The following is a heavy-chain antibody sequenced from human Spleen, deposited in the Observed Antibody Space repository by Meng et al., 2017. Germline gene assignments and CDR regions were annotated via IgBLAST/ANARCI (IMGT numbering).Heavy chain of an antibody. CDR3: ARDANGYINGGPYYYYYGLDV. D-gene: IGHD2-2*02. V-gene: IGHV3-7*01. Sequence: GGSLRLSCEAFGFTFSSYWMGWVRQAPGKGLEWVANIKPDGRETYYVDSVKGRFTISRDNAKNSLYLQVNSLRAEDTAVYYCARDANGYINGGPYYYYYGLDVWGQGTTVTVSS. CDR2: IKPDGRET. CDR1: GFTFSSYW. J-gene: IGHJ6*02.